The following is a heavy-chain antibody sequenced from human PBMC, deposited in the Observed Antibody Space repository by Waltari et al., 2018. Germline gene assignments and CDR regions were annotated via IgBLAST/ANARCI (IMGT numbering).Heavy chain of an antibody. Sequence: EVQLVASGGGLVKPGGSLRPSCAASGFGFNAYTMNWVRQTPEKGLEWVSSIGRSSTYTYYADSVKGRFTISGDNAANSLYLEMNALRPEDTAVYYCASHLEDFYYYMDVWGKGTTVTVSS. J-gene: IGHJ6*03. CDR2: IGRSSTYT. CDR1: GFGFNAYT. V-gene: IGHV3-21*06. CDR3: ASHLEDFYYYMDV.